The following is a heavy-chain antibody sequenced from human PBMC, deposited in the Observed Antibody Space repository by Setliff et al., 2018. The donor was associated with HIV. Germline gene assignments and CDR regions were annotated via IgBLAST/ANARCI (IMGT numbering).Heavy chain of an antibody. CDR3: ARQLSNSLEC. V-gene: IGHV1-2*02. J-gene: IGHJ4*02. D-gene: IGHD1-1*01. Sequence: ASVKVSCKASAYTFTDYYIHWVRQAPGQGLEWMGWISPQNDERNIPQRSRGRVTMTRDTSISTVYMELSGLRSDDTAMYFCARQLSNSLECWGQGTLVTVSS. CDR2: ISPQNDER. CDR1: AYTFTDYY.